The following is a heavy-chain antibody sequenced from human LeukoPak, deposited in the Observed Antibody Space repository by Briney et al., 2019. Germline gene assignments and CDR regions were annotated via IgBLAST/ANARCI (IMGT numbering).Heavy chain of an antibody. D-gene: IGHD3-22*01. J-gene: IGHJ4*02. CDR1: GGSISGYY. CDR2: ISFTGNT. Sequence: PSETLSLTCTVSGGSISGYYWSWIRQSPGKRLEWIAYISFTGNTNYDPSLKSRVTISLDTSKTHFSLTLSSLTAADTAVYYCARSPPGWYYDNSGQYYFDTWGQGALVTVSS. V-gene: IGHV4-4*08. CDR3: ARSPPGWYYDNSGQYYFDT.